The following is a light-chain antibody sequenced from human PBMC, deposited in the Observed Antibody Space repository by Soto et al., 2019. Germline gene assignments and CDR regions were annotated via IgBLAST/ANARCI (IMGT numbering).Light chain of an antibody. Sequence: QSVLTQPPSVSAAPGQKVTISCSGSSSNIGNNYVSWYQHLPGTAPKLLIYDNSERPSGIPDRFSGSKSGTSATLGITGLQTGDEADCYCGTWDKSLSTGVFGGGTKVTVL. V-gene: IGLV1-51*01. CDR2: DNS. CDR1: SSNIGNNY. CDR3: GTWDKSLSTGV. J-gene: IGLJ3*02.